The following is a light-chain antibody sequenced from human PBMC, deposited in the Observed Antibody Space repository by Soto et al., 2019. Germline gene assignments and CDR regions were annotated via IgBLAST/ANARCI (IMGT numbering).Light chain of an antibody. CDR2: DVS. J-gene: IGLJ2*01. CDR1: SSDVGGHNS. V-gene: IGLV2-14*01. CDR3: SSYAGSNNLV. Sequence: QSALTQPASVSGSPGQSITISCTGTSSDVGGHNSVSWYRQDPGKAPKLMIYDVSNRPSGVSDRFSGSKSGNTASLTISGLQIEDEADYYCSSYAGSNNLVFGGGTKLTVL.